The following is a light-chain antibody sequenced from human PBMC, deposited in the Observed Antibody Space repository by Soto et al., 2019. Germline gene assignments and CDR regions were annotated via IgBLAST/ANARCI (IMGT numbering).Light chain of an antibody. V-gene: IGKV3-15*01. J-gene: IGKJ5*01. CDR3: QQYNNWAIT. CDR2: GAS. CDR1: QSVSSN. Sequence: EIVLTQSPATLSLSPGERATLSCRASQSVSSNLAWYQQKPGQAPRLLIYGASTRATGIPARFSGSGSGTEFTLTISSLQSADFAVYYCQQYNNWAITFGQGTRLEIK.